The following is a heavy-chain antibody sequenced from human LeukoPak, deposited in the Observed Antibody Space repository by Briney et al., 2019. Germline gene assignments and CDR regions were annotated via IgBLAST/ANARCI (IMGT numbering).Heavy chain of an antibody. V-gene: IGHV1-69*04. CDR2: IIPILGIA. CDR1: GYTFTSYG. CDR3: ARGDSSIIDP. J-gene: IGHJ5*02. D-gene: IGHD3-22*01. Sequence: SVKVSCKASGYTFTSYGISWVRQAPGQGLEWMGRIIPILGIANYAQKFQGRVTITADKSTSTAYMELSSLRSEDTAVYYCARGDSSIIDPWGQGTLVTVSS.